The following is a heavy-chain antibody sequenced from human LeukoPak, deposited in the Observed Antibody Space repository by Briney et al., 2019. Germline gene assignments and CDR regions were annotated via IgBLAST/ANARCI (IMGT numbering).Heavy chain of an antibody. CDR3: ATYTQHFGAPGGADY. D-gene: IGHD2-8*02. CDR1: RFTFSDYW. CDR2: INKDGSEK. Sequence: GGSLRLSRAVSRFTFSDYWMRWVRQAPGKGLEWVAAINKDGSEKQYVGSVKGRFTISRDNAKNSVYLQMTSLGAEDTAVYYCATYTQHFGAPGGADYWGLGTLVTVSS. J-gene: IGHJ4*02. V-gene: IGHV3-7*01.